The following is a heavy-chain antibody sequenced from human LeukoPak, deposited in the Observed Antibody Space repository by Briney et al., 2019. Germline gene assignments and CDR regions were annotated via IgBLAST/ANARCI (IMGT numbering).Heavy chain of an antibody. J-gene: IGHJ4*02. V-gene: IGHV4-34*01. D-gene: IGHD1-1*01. CDR3: ARENNWNFDY. CDR2: INHSGST. Sequence: SETLSLTCAVYGGSFSGYYWSWIRQPPGKGLEWIGEINHSGSTNYNPSLKSRVTISVDTSKNQFSLKLSSVTAADTAVYYCARENNWNFDYWGQGTLVTVSS. CDR1: GGSFSGYY.